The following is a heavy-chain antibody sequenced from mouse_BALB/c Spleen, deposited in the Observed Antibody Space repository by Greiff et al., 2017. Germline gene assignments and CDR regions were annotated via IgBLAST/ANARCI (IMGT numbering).Heavy chain of an antibody. CDR2: ISSGSSTI. CDR3: ASSRAMDY. Sequence: EVKLMESGGGLVQPGGSRKLSCAASGFTFSSFGMHWVRQTPEQGLEWVAYISSGSSTIYYADTVKGRFIISRDNPKNTLFLQMTSLRSEDTAMYYGASSRAMDYWGQGTSVTVSS. V-gene: IGHV5-17*02. CDR1: GFTFSSFG. J-gene: IGHJ4*01.